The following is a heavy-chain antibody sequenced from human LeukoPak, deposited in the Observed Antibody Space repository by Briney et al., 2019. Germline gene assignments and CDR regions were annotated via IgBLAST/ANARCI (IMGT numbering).Heavy chain of an antibody. CDR2: ISGSGGST. J-gene: IGHJ4*02. CDR3: AKAPGDSSGYYYGLPDY. D-gene: IGHD3-22*01. CDR1: GFTFSSYA. Sequence: GGSLRLSCAASGFTFSSYAMSWVRQAPGKGLEWVSAISGSGGSTYYADSVKGRFTISRDNSKNTLYLQMNSLRAEDTAVYYCAKAPGDSSGYYYGLPDYWSQGTLVTVSS. V-gene: IGHV3-23*01.